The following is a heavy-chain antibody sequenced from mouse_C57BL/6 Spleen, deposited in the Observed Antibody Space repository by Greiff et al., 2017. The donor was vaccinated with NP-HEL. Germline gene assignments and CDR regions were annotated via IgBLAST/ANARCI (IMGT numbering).Heavy chain of an antibody. CDR3: ARGCWTYAMDY. Sequence: QVQLQQPGAELVKPGASVKMSCKASGYTFTSYWITWVKQRPGQGLEWIGDIYPGSGSTNYNEKFKSKATLPVDQYSSTAYMQLSSLTSEDSAVYYCARGCWTYAMDYWGQGTSVTVAS. V-gene: IGHV1-55*01. CDR2: IYPGSGST. J-gene: IGHJ4*01. CDR1: GYTFTSYW.